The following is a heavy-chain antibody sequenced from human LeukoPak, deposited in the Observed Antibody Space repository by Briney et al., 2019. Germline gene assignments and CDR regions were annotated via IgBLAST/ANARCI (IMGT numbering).Heavy chain of an antibody. CDR1: GFIFSNYN. V-gene: IGHV3-48*02. CDR3: TRGGTTMIVVYF. Sequence: GGSLRLSCAASGFIFSNYNMTWVRQAPGKGLEWISYISSSGSTVYYADSVKGRFTISRDNAKNSLYLQMNSLRDEDTAVYYCTRGGTTMIVVYFWGQGTLVTVSS. J-gene: IGHJ4*02. D-gene: IGHD3-22*01. CDR2: ISSSGSTV.